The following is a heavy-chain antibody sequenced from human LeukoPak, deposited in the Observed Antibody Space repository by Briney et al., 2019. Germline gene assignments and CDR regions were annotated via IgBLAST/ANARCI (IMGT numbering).Heavy chain of an antibody. CDR2: IRYDGSNK. CDR1: GFTFDDYA. Sequence: PGGSLRLSCAASGFTFDDYAMHWVRQAPGKGLEWVAFIRYDGSNKYYADSVKGRFTISRDNSKNTLYLQMNSLRAEDTAVYYCAKDGVYYFDYWGQGTLVTVSS. J-gene: IGHJ4*02. CDR3: AKDGVYYFDY. D-gene: IGHD3-16*01. V-gene: IGHV3-30*02.